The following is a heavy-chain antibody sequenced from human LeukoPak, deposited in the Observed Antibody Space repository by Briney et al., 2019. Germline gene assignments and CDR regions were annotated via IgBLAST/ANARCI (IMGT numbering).Heavy chain of an antibody. J-gene: IGHJ4*02. CDR3: ARERTPKPYYGSGSYDRYYDH. CDR2: ISSSGSTI. D-gene: IGHD3-10*01. V-gene: IGHV3-11*04. Sequence: GGSLRLSCAASGFSVSDYYMNWIRQSPGKGLEWISFISSSGSTIFYADSVKGRFAISRDTTKDSLSVQMNSLRADDTAIYYCARERTPKPYYGSGSYDRYYDHWGQGTLVTVSS. CDR1: GFSVSDYY.